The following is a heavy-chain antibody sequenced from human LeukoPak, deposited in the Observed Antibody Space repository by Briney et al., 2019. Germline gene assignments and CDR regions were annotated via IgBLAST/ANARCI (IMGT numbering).Heavy chain of an antibody. CDR3: ATVKYYDILTGRVIHNDY. CDR2: FDPEDGET. CDR1: GYTLTELS. Sequence: ASVKVSCKVSGYTLTELSMHWVRQAPGKGLEWMGGFDPEDGETIYAQKFQGRVTMTEDTSTDTAYMELSSLRSEDTAVYYCATVKYYDILTGRVIHNDYWGQGALVTVSS. V-gene: IGHV1-24*01. D-gene: IGHD3-9*01. J-gene: IGHJ4*02.